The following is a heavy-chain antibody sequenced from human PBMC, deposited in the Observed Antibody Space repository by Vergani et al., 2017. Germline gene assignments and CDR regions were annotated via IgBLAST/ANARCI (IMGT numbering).Heavy chain of an antibody. CDR3: AKDPRYSYGYWFDP. D-gene: IGHD5-18*01. V-gene: IGHV3-23*01. CDR2: ISGSGGST. Sequence: EVQLLESGGDLVQPGGSLRLSCAASGFTFNHYAMNWVRQAPGKGLEWVSGISGSGGSTYYADSVKGRFTISRDNSKNTLYLQMNSLRAEDTAVYYCAKDPRYSYGYWFDPWGQGTLVTVSS. J-gene: IGHJ5*02. CDR1: GFTFNHYA.